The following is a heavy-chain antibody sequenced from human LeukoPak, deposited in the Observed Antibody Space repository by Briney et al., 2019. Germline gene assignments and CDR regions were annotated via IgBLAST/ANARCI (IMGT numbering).Heavy chain of an antibody. CDR3: ARDIYYGSGSYYGYYYYYMDV. CDR1: GGSFSGYY. V-gene: IGHV4-34*01. Sequence: PSETLSLTCAVYGGSFSGYYWSWIRQPPGKGLEWIGEINHSGSTNYIPSLKSRVTISVDTSKNQFSLRLKSVTAADTAVYYCARDIYYGSGSYYGYYYYYMDVWGKGTTVTISS. D-gene: IGHD3-10*01. J-gene: IGHJ6*03. CDR2: INHSGST.